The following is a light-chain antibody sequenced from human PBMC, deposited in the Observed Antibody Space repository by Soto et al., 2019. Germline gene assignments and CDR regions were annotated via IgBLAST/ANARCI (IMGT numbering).Light chain of an antibody. V-gene: IGLV2-14*03. CDR3: CSYTTSSTYV. J-gene: IGLJ1*01. CDR2: DVS. Sequence: QSVLTQPASVSGSPGQSIAISCTGTSSDVGGYNYVSWYQQHPGKAPKLTIYDVSNRPSGVSNRFSGSKSGNTASLTISGLRAEDEADYYCCSYTTSSTYVFGTGTKVTVL. CDR1: SSDVGGYNY.